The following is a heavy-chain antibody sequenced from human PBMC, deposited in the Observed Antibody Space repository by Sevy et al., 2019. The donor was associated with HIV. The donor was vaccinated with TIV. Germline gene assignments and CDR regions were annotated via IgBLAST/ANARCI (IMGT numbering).Heavy chain of an antibody. V-gene: IGHV3-30-3*01. Sequence: GGSLRLSCAASGFTFSNYPMHWVRQAPGKGLEWVAIISYDASNKYYADSVKGRFTISRDNSKNTLYLQMDSLRTEDTAGYYYARTGQWLAYYFGYWGQGTLVTVSS. J-gene: IGHJ4*02. D-gene: IGHD6-19*01. CDR1: GFTFSNYP. CDR3: ARTGQWLAYYFGY. CDR2: ISYDASNK.